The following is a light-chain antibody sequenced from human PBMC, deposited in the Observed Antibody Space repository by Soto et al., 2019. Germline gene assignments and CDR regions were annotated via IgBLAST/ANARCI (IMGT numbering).Light chain of an antibody. CDR3: QQANRFPLT. CDR2: TVS. CDR1: QGISSW. J-gene: IGKJ4*01. V-gene: IGKV1-12*01. Sequence: DIHMTQSPSSVSASVGDRVTITCRSCQGISSWLAWYQQKPGKAHKLLIYTVSSLQSGVQLRFSGVGSSTDFKLTIGVRQPEDYATYYCQQANRFPLTFCGGTNVEIK.